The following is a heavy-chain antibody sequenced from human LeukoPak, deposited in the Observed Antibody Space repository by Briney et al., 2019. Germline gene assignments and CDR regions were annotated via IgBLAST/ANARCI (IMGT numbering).Heavy chain of an antibody. V-gene: IGHV4-34*01. CDR3: VRDDFGVALGGV. CDR1: GGSFRGYY. Sequence: PSETLSLTCSVYGGSFRGYYWSWLRQSPENGLEWIGQIYHTGSTNYNPSFASRVSISLDISKSQFSLKLTSVTAADTAVYYCVRDDFGVALGGVWSIGTTVTVSS. CDR2: IYHTGST. D-gene: IGHD3-3*01. J-gene: IGHJ6*04.